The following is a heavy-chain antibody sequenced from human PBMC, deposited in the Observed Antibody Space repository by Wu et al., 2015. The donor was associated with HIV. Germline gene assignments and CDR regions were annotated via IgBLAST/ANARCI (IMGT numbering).Heavy chain of an antibody. CDR3: ARGEAGRGSYPDSYNWFDP. Sequence: QVQLVQSGAEVKKPGSSVKVSCKASGGTFSSYAISWVRQAPGQGLEWMGGIIPIFGTANYAQKFQGRVTITADESTSTAYMELSSLRSEDTAVYYCARGEAGRGSYPDSYNWFDPWGQGTLVTVSS. D-gene: IGHD1-26*01. CDR2: IIPIFGTA. CDR1: GGTFSSYA. J-gene: IGHJ5*02. V-gene: IGHV1-69*12.